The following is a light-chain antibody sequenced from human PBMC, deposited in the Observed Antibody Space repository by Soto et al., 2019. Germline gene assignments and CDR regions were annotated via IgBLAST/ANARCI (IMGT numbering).Light chain of an antibody. J-gene: IGKJ1*01. CDR1: QSVNSN. CDR2: GAS. Sequence: EIGMTQSRATLSVSPGERATHACRASQSVNSNLAWYQQKPGQGPRLLIYGASTRATGIPARFSGSGSGTEFPLTISSLQSEDFAVYYCQQYNNWPPWTFGQGTKVEIK. CDR3: QQYNNWPPWT. V-gene: IGKV3-15*01.